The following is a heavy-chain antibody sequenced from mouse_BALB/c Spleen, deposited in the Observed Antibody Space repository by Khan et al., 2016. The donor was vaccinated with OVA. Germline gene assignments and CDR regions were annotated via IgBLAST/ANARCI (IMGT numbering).Heavy chain of an antibody. CDR3: VRDGAYHRNDGWFAY. Sequence: QVQLKESGAELARPGASVKMSCKASGYTFTSYTIHWIKERPGQGLEWIGYINPSNGYTNYNQKFKDKATLTTEKSSTTAYLQLSSLTSYDSAVYNCVRDGAYHRNDGWFAYWGQGTLVTVSA. CDR1: GYTFTSYT. J-gene: IGHJ3*01. V-gene: IGHV1-4*01. CDR2: INPSNGYT. D-gene: IGHD2-14*01.